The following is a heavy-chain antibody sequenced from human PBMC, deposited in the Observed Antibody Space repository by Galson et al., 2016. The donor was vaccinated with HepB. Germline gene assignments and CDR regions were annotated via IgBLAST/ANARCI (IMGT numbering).Heavy chain of an antibody. D-gene: IGHD6-6*01. V-gene: IGHV4-59*01. CDR2: IYYSGST. Sequence: RQPPGKGLEWIGYIYYSGSTSYNPSLKSRVTISIDTSKNQFSLKLNSVTAADTAVYYCATTAIAARPGYYVMDVWGQGTTVTVSS. CDR3: ATTAIAARPGYYVMDV. J-gene: IGHJ6*02.